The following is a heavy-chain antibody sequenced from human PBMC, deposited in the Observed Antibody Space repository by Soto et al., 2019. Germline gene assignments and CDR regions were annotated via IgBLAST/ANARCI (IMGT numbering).Heavy chain of an antibody. CDR1: GGSISDYY. V-gene: IGHV4-59*01. CDR3: AKVSSLEWATFRPGLFYYYYGMDV. Sequence: SETLSLTCTVSGGSISDYYWSWIRQPPGKGLEWIGYIFYSGSTNYNPSLKSRVTISVDTSRNQFSLKLSSVAAADTAVYYCAKVSSLEWATFRPGLFYYYYGMDVWGQGTTVTVSS. D-gene: IGHD3-3*01. J-gene: IGHJ6*02. CDR2: IFYSGST.